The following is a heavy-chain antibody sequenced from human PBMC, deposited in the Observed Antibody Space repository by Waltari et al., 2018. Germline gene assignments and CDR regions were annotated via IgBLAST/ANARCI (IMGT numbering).Heavy chain of an antibody. J-gene: IGHJ3*02. Sequence: QVQLQQWGAGLLKPSQTLSLTCAVYGGSFSGYYWSWIRQPPGKGLEWIGEINQSGSTNYNTALKSRVNISVDPSKNQFSLKLSSVTAADTAVYYCASGGAFDIWGQGTMVTVSS. CDR1: GGSFSGYY. V-gene: IGHV4-34*01. CDR2: INQSGST. CDR3: ASGGAFDI.